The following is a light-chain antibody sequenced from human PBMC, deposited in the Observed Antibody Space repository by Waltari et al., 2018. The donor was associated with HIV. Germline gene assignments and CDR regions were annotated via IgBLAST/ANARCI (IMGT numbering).Light chain of an antibody. V-gene: IGKV1-9*01. CDR2: AAS. CDR3: QQLNSYPLL. J-gene: IGKJ2*01. CDR1: QGISSY. Sequence: DIQLTQSPSFLSASVGDRVTITCRASQGISSYLAWYQQKPGKAPKLLIYAASTLQSGVPSRFSGSGSGTEFTLTISSLQPEDFATYYCQQLNSYPLLFGQGTKLEIK.